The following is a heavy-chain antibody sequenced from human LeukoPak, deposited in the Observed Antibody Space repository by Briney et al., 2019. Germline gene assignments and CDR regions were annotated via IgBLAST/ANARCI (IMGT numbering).Heavy chain of an antibody. CDR2: INHSGST. Sequence: NASETLSLTCAVYGGSFSGYYWSWIRQPPGKGLEWIGEINHSGSTNYNPSLKSRVTISVDTSKNQFSLKLSSVTAADTAVYYCARSGGYGDYALGNPTPFDYWGQGTLVTVSS. J-gene: IGHJ4*02. V-gene: IGHV4-34*01. D-gene: IGHD4-17*01. CDR3: ARSGGYGDYALGNPTPFDY. CDR1: GGSFSGYY.